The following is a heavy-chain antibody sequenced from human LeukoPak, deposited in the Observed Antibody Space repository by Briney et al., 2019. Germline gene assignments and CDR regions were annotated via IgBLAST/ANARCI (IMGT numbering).Heavy chain of an antibody. CDR1: GFTFDDYA. CDR3: ARDAHFGGVFDI. V-gene: IGHV3-20*04. D-gene: IGHD2-21*01. J-gene: IGHJ3*02. Sequence: RSGGSLRLSCAASGFTFDDYAMSWVRQAPGKGLEWVSGINWNGGSTGYVDSVKGRLAISRDNAKNSLYLQMNSLRGEDTALYYCARDAHFGGVFDIWGQGTMVTVSS. CDR2: INWNGGST.